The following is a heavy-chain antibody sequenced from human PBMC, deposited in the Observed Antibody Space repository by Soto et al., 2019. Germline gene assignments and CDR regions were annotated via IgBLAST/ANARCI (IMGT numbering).Heavy chain of an antibody. CDR1: GDSISSGGSY. CDR2: IYYSGST. J-gene: IGHJ4*02. CDR3: ASSRGVLHLGELPYYFDY. D-gene: IGHD3-16*01. Sequence: PSETLSLTCAVSGDSISSGGSYWNWIRQRPGKGLEWIGYIYYSGSTNYNPSLKSRVTISVDTSKNQFSLKLSSVTAADTAVYYCASSRGVLHLGELPYYFDYWGQGTLVTVSS. V-gene: IGHV4-61*08.